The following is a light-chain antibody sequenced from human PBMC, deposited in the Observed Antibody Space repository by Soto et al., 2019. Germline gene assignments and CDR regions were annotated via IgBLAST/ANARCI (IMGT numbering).Light chain of an antibody. J-gene: IGKJ3*01. CDR2: AAS. V-gene: IGKV1-27*01. CDR1: QGIRNF. Sequence: DIQMTQSPTSLCESIGDRVTITCRASQGIRNFVAWYQQKPGKAPKLLIYAASTLQSGVPSRFSGSGSGTNFTLTINSLQPEDVATYSCQKYSSVPVFGPGTKVEIK. CDR3: QKYSSVPV.